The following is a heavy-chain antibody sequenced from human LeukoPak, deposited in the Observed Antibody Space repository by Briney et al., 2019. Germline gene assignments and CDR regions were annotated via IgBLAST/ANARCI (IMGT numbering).Heavy chain of an antibody. CDR3: ARDRTAIGGIDY. J-gene: IGHJ4*02. D-gene: IGHD2-21*01. Sequence: SETLSLTCTVSGGSISSCSYYWSWIRQPAGKGLEWIGRMYTSGSTNYNPSLKSRVTISVDTSKNQFSLKLNSVTAADTAVYYCARDRTAIGGIDYWGQGTLVTVSS. V-gene: IGHV4-61*02. CDR1: GGSISSCSYY. CDR2: MYTSGST.